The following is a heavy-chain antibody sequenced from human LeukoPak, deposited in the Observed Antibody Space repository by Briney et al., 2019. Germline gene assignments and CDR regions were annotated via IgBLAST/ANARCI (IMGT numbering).Heavy chain of an antibody. CDR1: GFTFDDYA. Sequence: GGSLRLSCAASGFTFDDYAMHWVRQAPGKGLEWVSGISWNSGTIGYADSVKGRFTISRDNAKNSLYLQMNSLKAEDTALYYCAKDGVIFYGSGSYFQHWGQGTLVTVSS. CDR3: AKDGVIFYGSGSYFQH. J-gene: IGHJ1*01. D-gene: IGHD3-10*01. CDR2: ISWNSGTI. V-gene: IGHV3-9*01.